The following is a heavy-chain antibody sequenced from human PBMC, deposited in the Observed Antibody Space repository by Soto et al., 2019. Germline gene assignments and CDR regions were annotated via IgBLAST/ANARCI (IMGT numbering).Heavy chain of an antibody. J-gene: IGHJ5*02. Sequence: QVQLVESGGGVVQPGRSLRLSCAASGFTFSSYGMHWVRQAPGKGLEWVAVIWYDGSNKYYADSVKGRFTISRDNSKNMLYLQMNSLRAEDTAVYYCARDVVVVAATRWFDPWGQGTLVTVSS. CDR1: GFTFSSYG. CDR2: IWYDGSNK. CDR3: ARDVVVVAATRWFDP. D-gene: IGHD2-15*01. V-gene: IGHV3-33*01.